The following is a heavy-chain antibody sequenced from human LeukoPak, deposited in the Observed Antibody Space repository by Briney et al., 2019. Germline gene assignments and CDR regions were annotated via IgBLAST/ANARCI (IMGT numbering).Heavy chain of an antibody. Sequence: ASVKVSCKASGGTFSSYAVSWVRQAPGQGLEWMGGIIPIFGTANYAQKFQGRVTITADESTSTAYMELSSLRSEDTAVYYCARSKALRLDDIYYWGQGTLVTVSS. D-gene: IGHD3-9*01. J-gene: IGHJ4*02. CDR3: ARSKALRLDDIYY. CDR1: GGTFSSYA. CDR2: IIPIFGTA. V-gene: IGHV1-69*13.